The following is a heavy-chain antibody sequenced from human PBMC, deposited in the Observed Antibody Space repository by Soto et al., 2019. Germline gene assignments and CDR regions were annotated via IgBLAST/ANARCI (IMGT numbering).Heavy chain of an antibody. V-gene: IGHV1-3*01. CDR1: GYTFTSYA. CDR2: INAGNGST. J-gene: IGHJ6*02. D-gene: IGHD3-10*01. CDR3: ARSYFSYFPYGMDV. Sequence: ASVKVSCKASGYTFTSYAMHWVRQAPGQRLEWMGWINAGNGSTKYSQKFQGRVTITRDTSASTAYMELSSLRSEDTAVYYCARSYFSYFPYGMDVWGQGTTVTVSS.